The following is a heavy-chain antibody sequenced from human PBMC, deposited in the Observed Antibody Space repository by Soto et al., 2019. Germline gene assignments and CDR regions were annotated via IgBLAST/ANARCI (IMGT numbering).Heavy chain of an antibody. D-gene: IGHD5-12*01. V-gene: IGHV3-30*18. CDR3: AKVYPPGGRSRYDYFDY. CDR2: ISYDGSNK. CDR1: GFTFSSYG. Sequence: QVQLVESGGGVVQPGRSLRLSCAASGFTFSSYGMHWVRQAPGKGLEWVAVISYDGSNKYYADSVKGRFTISRDNSKNTMYLQMNRLKAEDTAVYYCAKVYPPGGRSRYDYFDYWGQGTLVTVSS. J-gene: IGHJ4*02.